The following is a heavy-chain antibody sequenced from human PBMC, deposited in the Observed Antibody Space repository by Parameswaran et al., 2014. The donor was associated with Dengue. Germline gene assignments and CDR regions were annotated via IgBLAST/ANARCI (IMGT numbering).Heavy chain of an antibody. CDR3: ARDVMIDDGFDV. V-gene: IGHV3-53*01. D-gene: IGHD3-22*01. Sequence: WIRQPPGKGLEWVSVIFAGDRTNYADSVKGRFTISRDKSKNTLYLQMNSLTAEDTAVYYCARDVMIDDGFDVWGQGTMVTVSS. J-gene: IGHJ3*01. CDR2: IFAGDRT.